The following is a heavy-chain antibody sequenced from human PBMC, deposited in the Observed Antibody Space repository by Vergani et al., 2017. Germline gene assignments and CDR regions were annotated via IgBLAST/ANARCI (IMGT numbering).Heavy chain of an antibody. D-gene: IGHD2-2*02. CDR3: AKGGYCSSTSCYSYFDY. J-gene: IGHJ4*02. CDR2: ISYDGSNK. V-gene: IGHV3-30*18. Sequence: QVQLVESGGGVVQPGRSLRLSCAASGFTFSSYGMHWVRQAPGKGLEWVAVISYDGSNKYYADSVKGRFTISRDNSKNTLYLQMNSLRAEDTAVYYCAKGGYCSSTSCYSYFDYWGQGTLVTVSS. CDR1: GFTFSSYG.